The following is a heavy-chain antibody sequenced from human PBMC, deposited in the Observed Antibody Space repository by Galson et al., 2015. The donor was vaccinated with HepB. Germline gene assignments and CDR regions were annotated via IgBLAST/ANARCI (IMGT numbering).Heavy chain of an antibody. CDR3: ARGNYDILTGYPYWYFDL. D-gene: IGHD3-9*01. CDR2: IIPIFGTA. Sequence: QSGAEVKKPGESLKISCKASGGTFSSYAISWVRQAPGQGLEWMGGIIPIFGTANYAQKFQGRVTITADESTSTAYMELSSLRSEDTAVYYCARGNYDILTGYPYWYFDLWGRGTLVTVSS. J-gene: IGHJ2*01. V-gene: IGHV1-69*01. CDR1: GGTFSSYA.